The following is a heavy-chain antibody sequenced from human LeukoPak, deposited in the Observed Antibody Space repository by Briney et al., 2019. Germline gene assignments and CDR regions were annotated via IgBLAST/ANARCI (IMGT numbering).Heavy chain of an antibody. D-gene: IGHD2-2*01. Sequence: GGSLGLSCAAPGFTFDDYGMNWVRQVPGKGLEWISGINWNGDDIGYANSVKGRFTISRDNAKHSVSLQMDSLTAEDTALYYCVRGQAIVVVPVAMGFWGQGTLVTVSS. J-gene: IGHJ4*02. V-gene: IGHV3-20*04. CDR2: INWNGDDI. CDR1: GFTFDDYG. CDR3: VRGQAIVVVPVAMGF.